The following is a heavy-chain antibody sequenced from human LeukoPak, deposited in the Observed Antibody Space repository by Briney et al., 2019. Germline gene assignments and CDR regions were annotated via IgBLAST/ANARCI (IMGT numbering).Heavy chain of an antibody. CDR1: GGSISRYY. CDR3: ARSPLRVRGVIITTNRRGTFDY. Sequence: SETLSLTCTVSGGSISRYYWSWIRQPPGKGLEWIGYIYYSGSTNYNPSLKSRVTMSVDTSKNQFSLKLSSVTAADTAVYYCARSPLRVRGVIITTNRRGTFDYWGQGTLVTVSS. V-gene: IGHV4-59*12. D-gene: IGHD3-10*01. CDR2: IYYSGST. J-gene: IGHJ4*02.